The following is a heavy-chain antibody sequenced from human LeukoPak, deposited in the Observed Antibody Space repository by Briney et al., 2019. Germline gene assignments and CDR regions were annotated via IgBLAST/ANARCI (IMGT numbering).Heavy chain of an antibody. Sequence: SETLSLTCTVSGGSISSGDYYWGWIRQPPGKGLEWIGYIYYSGSTYYNPSLKSRVTISVDTSKNQFSLKLSSVTAADTAVYYCASRIAAAGKGNYYMDVWGKGTTVTVSS. CDR3: ASRIAAAGKGNYYMDV. V-gene: IGHV4-30-4*08. CDR1: GGSISSGDYY. CDR2: IYYSGST. D-gene: IGHD6-13*01. J-gene: IGHJ6*03.